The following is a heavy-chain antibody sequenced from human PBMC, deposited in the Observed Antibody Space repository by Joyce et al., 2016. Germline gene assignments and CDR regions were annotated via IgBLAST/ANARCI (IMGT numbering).Heavy chain of an antibody. CDR2: IFPGDSDT. J-gene: IGHJ5*02. D-gene: IGHD3-16*01. CDR1: GYKFINHW. Sequence: EVQLVQSGAEVKKAGESLKISFKGSGYKFINHWIAWVRQRPGKGLEWMETIFPGDSDTKNSPSFEGHVTISADRYIDTVYLQWNNLQTSDTAIYYCARRGAILGWFDPWGQGTRVTVSS. CDR3: ARRGAILGWFDP. V-gene: IGHV5-51*01.